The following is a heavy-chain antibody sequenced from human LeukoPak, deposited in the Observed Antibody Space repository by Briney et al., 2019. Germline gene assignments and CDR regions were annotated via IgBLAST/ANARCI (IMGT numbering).Heavy chain of an antibody. CDR3: ARKGYSSGWYRENQNDAFDI. Sequence: SVKVSFKTSGYTFTGYYIHWVRQAPGQGLEWMGCINPNSGVTNYAHKFQGRVTMTRDTSISTAYMDLRRLRSDDTGVYYCARKGYSSGWYRENQNDAFDIWGQGTMVTVSS. J-gene: IGHJ3*02. D-gene: IGHD6-19*01. CDR2: INPNSGVT. V-gene: IGHV1-2*02. CDR1: GYTFTGYY.